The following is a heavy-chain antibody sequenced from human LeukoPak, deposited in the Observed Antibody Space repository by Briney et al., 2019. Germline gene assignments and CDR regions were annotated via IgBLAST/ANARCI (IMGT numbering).Heavy chain of an antibody. CDR3: ARTYINFSNYFDP. J-gene: IGHJ5*02. CDR2: ISHTGST. CDR1: GYSISNGYN. Sequence: SETLSPTCTVSGYSISNGYNWGRVRQPPGKGLECIGSISHTGSTYYNPSLESRVTISLDTSNNQFSLELSSVTAADMAVYYCARTYINFSNYFDPWGQGSLVTVSS. V-gene: IGHV4-38-2*02. D-gene: IGHD4-11*01.